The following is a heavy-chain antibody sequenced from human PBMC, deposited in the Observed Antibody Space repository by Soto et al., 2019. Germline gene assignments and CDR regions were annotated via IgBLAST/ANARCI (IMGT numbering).Heavy chain of an antibody. CDR3: ARDGRFGELLSRRGFDI. V-gene: IGHV1-18*04. J-gene: IGHJ3*02. CDR1: GYTFTSYG. Sequence: ASVKVSGKASGYTFTSYGISWVRQAPGQGLEWMGWISAYNGNTNYAQKLQGRVTMTTDTSTSTAYMELRSLRSDDTAVYYCARDGRFGELLSRRGFDIWGKGTMVPVSS. CDR2: ISAYNGNT. D-gene: IGHD3-10*01.